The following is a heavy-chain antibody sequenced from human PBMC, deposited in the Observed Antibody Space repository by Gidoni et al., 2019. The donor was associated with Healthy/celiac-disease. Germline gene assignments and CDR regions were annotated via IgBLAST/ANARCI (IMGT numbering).Heavy chain of an antibody. Sequence: QVQLQESGPGLVNPSETLSPTCTVPGGPINSYYWSWIRQPPGKGLEWIGYLYYSGSTNYNPSLKSRVTISVDTSKNQFSLKLSSVTAADTAVYYCARSVAASLGWFDPWGQGTLVTVSS. J-gene: IGHJ5*02. D-gene: IGHD6-13*01. V-gene: IGHV4-59*01. CDR2: LYYSGST. CDR3: ARSVAASLGWFDP. CDR1: GGPINSYY.